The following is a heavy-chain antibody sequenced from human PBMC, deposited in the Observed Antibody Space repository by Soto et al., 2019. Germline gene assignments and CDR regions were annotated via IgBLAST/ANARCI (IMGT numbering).Heavy chain of an antibody. J-gene: IGHJ6*03. V-gene: IGHV1-8*01. CDR1: GYTFTSYD. Sequence: QVQLVQSGAEVKKPGASVKVSCKASGYTFTSYDINWVRQATGQGLEWMGWMNPNSGNTGYAQKFQGRVTMTRNTSISTAYMELSSLRSEDTAVYYCARGVHSNYDYYYYYMDVWGKGTTVTVSS. CDR3: ARGVHSNYDYYYYYMDV. D-gene: IGHD4-4*01. CDR2: MNPNSGNT.